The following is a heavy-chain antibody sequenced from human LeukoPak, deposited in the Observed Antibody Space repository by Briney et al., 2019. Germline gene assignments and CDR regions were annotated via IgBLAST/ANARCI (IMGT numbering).Heavy chain of an antibody. CDR1: GFTVSSNY. Sequence: GGSLRLSCAASGFTVSSNYMSWVRQAPGKGLEWVSVIYSCGSTYYADSVKGRFTISRDNSKNTLYLQMNSLRAEDTAVYYCASSYDSSGFGVDYWGQGTLVTVSS. J-gene: IGHJ4*02. V-gene: IGHV3-66*01. D-gene: IGHD3-22*01. CDR2: IYSCGST. CDR3: ASSYDSSGFGVDY.